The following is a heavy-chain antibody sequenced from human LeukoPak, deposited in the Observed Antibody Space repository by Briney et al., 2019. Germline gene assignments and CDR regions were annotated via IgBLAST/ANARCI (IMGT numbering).Heavy chain of an antibody. V-gene: IGHV3-11*01. CDR2: ISSSGSTI. CDR1: GFTFSDYY. CDR3: ARERAIASLRPYYFDY. J-gene: IGHJ4*02. Sequence: PGGSLRLSRVASGFTFSDYYMSWIRQAPGKGLEWISYISSSGSTIYYADSVKGRFTISRDNARNSLYLQMNSLRAEDTAVYYCARERAIASLRPYYFDYWGQGTLVTVSS. D-gene: IGHD6-6*01.